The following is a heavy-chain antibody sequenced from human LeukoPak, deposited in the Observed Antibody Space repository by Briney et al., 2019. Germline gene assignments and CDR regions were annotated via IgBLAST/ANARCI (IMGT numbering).Heavy chain of an antibody. D-gene: IGHD5-18*01. CDR2: ISGSGGST. CDR3: AKDSGYSPKTVVYYYGMDV. J-gene: IGHJ6*02. Sequence: GGSPRLSCAASGFTFSSYAMSWVRQAPGKGLEWVSAISGSGGSTYYADSVKGRFTISRDNSKNTLYLQMNSLRAEDTAVYYCAKDSGYSPKTVVYYYGMDVWGQGTTVTVSS. CDR1: GFTFSSYA. V-gene: IGHV3-23*01.